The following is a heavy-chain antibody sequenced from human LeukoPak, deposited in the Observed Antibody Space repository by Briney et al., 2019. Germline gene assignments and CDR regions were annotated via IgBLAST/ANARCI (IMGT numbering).Heavy chain of an antibody. CDR2: FDPEDGET. CDR3: ATDLAGPGLATFDP. D-gene: IGHD3-3*02. V-gene: IGHV1-24*01. CDR1: GYTLTELS. Sequence: ASVKVSCKVYGYTLTELSMHWVRQAPGKGLEWRGGFDPEDGETIYAQKFQGRVTMTEDTSTDTAYMELSSLRSEDTAVYYCATDLAGPGLATFDPWGQGTLVTVSS. J-gene: IGHJ5*02.